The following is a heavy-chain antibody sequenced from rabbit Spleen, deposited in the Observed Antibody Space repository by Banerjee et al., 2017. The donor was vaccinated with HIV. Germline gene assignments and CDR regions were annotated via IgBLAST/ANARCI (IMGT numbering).Heavy chain of an antibody. Sequence: QSFEESGGDLVQPEGSLTLICTASGVSFSSSSYMCCVRQAPGKELEWIACIDSGSSGFTYFATWAKGRFTISKTSSTTVTLQMTRLTAADTATYFCARDTSSSFSSYGMDLWGPGTLVT. V-gene: IGHV1S40*01. CDR2: IDSGSSGFT. D-gene: IGHD1-1*01. CDR3: ARDTSSSFSSYGMDL. CDR1: GVSFSSSSY. J-gene: IGHJ6*01.